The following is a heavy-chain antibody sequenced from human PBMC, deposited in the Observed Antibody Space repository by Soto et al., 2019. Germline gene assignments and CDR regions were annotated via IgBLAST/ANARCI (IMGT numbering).Heavy chain of an antibody. CDR3: AKANPKTFSGSDAAYYFDC. V-gene: IGHV3-30*18. D-gene: IGHD2-15*01. J-gene: IGHJ4*02. CDR1: GFTFSSYG. Sequence: QVQLVESGGGVVQPGRSLRLSCAASGFTFSSYGMHWVRQAPGKGLEWVAVISYDGSNKYYADSVKGRFTISRDNSKNTLYLQMNSLRAEDTAVYYCAKANPKTFSGSDAAYYFDCWGQGTLVTVSS. CDR2: ISYDGSNK.